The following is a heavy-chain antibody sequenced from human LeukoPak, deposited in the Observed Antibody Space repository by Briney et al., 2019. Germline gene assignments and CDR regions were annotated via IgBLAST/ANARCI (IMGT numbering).Heavy chain of an antibody. CDR3: GRGLHGHYYCDYMEV. CDR2: SIPIFCTA. Sequence: ASVKVSCKASGSTFSSYVISWVRQAPGQGLEWLGGSIPIFCTANCAQKFQGRVTITTDEATSTAYVELSSLRSEATAVYYCGRGLHGHYYCDYMEVWGKGTTVTVSS. D-gene: IGHD4-11*01. V-gene: IGHV1-69*05. J-gene: IGHJ6*03. CDR1: GSTFSSYV.